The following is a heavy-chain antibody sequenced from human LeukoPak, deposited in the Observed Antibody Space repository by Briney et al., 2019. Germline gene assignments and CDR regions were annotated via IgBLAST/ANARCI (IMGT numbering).Heavy chain of an antibody. Sequence: TSETLSLTCTVSGGSIRRGGYFWSWLRRHPGKGLEWFGYIYYSGSTYYNRSLKSRVTLSVDTSKNQFSLTLSSVTAADTAVYYCARGSSSRYFDYWGQGTLVTVSS. V-gene: IGHV4-31*03. CDR1: GGSIRRGGYF. CDR3: ARGSSSRYFDY. J-gene: IGHJ4*02. CDR2: IYYSGST. D-gene: IGHD2-2*01.